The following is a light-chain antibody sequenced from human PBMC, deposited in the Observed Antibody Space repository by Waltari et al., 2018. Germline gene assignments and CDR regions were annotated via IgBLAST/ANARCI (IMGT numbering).Light chain of an antibody. J-gene: IGKJ3*01. CDR2: WAS. Sequence: IVMSQSPDSLAVSLGERATINCTSSQSVLYSSNNNNYLAWYQQKPGQPPTLLIFWASTRESGVPDRFSGGGSCTDYTLTISSLQAEDVAVYYCQQYYSTPFTFGPGTKVDIK. CDR3: QQYYSTPFT. CDR1: QSVLYSSNNNNY. V-gene: IGKV4-1*01.